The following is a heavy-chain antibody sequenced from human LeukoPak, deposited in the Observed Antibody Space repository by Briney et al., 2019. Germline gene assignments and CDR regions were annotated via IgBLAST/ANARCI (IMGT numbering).Heavy chain of an antibody. CDR2: INPDGREK. J-gene: IGHJ6*02. D-gene: IGHD5-12*01. Sequence: PGGSLRLSCAASGITFSGAYMTWVRQAPGKGLEWVANINPDGREKSYVDSVKGRFTISRDNAKDSLYLQMNSLRAEDTAVYYCARSRRVGTSPVYGTDVWGQGTRVTVSS. V-gene: IGHV3-7*04. CDR1: GITFSGAY. CDR3: ARSRRVGTSPVYGTDV.